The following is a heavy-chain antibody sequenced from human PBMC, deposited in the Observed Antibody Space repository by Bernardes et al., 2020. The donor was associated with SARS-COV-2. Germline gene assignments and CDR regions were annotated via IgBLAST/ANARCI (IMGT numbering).Heavy chain of an antibody. J-gene: IGHJ4*02. CDR1: GFIFSDPA. V-gene: IGHV3-73*01. Sequence: GGSLRLSCSASGFIFSDPAIHWVRQASGKGLEWVGRNRSKANSHATSSAASVQGRFTISRDDSKNTAYLQMNSLKTEDTAVYYCTIRLVPVGTFDYWGQGTLVTVSS. CDR2: NRSKANSHAT. D-gene: IGHD6-13*01. CDR3: TIRLVPVGTFDY.